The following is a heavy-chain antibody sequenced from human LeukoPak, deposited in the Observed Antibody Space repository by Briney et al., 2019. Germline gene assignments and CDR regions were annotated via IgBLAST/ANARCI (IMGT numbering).Heavy chain of an antibody. CDR2: IDRDGSTT. CDR3: ARGGNWGSFDY. Sequence: QPGGSLRLSCAASGFTFSTYWMHWVRQAPGKGLVWVARIDRDGSTTNYADSVRGRFTISRDNSKNTVYLQVNSLRPDDTAVYYCARGGNWGSFDYWGQGTLVTVSS. CDR1: GFTFSTYW. V-gene: IGHV3-74*01. J-gene: IGHJ4*02. D-gene: IGHD7-27*01.